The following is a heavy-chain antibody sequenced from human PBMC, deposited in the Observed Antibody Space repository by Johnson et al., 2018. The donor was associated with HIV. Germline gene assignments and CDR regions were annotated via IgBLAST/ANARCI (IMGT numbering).Heavy chain of an antibody. J-gene: IGHJ3*02. V-gene: IGHV3-30*02. CDR3: AKAFPYCTVGSCYPHRSPHDAFDI. CDR1: GFTFSSYG. CDR2: IRYDGSNN. Sequence: QVQLVESGGGVVQPGGSLRLSCAASGFTFSSYGMHWVRQAPGKGLEWVAFIRYDGSNNYYADSVQGRFTISRDNSKNTLYLQMNSLRAEDTAVYYCAKAFPYCTVGSCYPHRSPHDAFDIWGQGTMVTVSS. D-gene: IGHD2-15*01.